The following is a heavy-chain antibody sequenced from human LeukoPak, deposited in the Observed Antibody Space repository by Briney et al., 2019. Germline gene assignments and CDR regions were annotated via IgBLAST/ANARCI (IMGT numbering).Heavy chain of an antibody. J-gene: IGHJ4*02. CDR2: IYTSGST. V-gene: IGHV4-4*07. D-gene: IGHD6-13*01. CDR3: ARGPIAAAGTKFDY. Sequence: SETLSLTCTVSGGSISSYYWSWIRQPAGKGLEWIGRIYTSGSTNYNPSLKSRVTMSVDTSKNQFSLKLSSVTAADMAVYYCARGPIAAAGTKFDYWGQGTLVTVSS. CDR1: GGSISSYY.